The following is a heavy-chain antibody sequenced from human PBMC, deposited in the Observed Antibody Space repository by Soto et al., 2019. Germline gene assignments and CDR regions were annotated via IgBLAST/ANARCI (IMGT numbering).Heavy chain of an antibody. CDR3: AKQWADGVTGSAESYFDY. Sequence: QVQLVESGGGVVQPGRSLRLSCAASGFTFSSYGMHWVRQAPGKGLEWVAVISYDGSNKYYAYAVNGRFTTSRDNSKNTLYLQMNSLRAEDTGVYYCAKQWADGVTGSAESYFDYWGQGTLVTVSS. D-gene: IGHD1-20*01. CDR2: ISYDGSNK. V-gene: IGHV3-30*18. CDR1: GFTFSSYG. J-gene: IGHJ4*02.